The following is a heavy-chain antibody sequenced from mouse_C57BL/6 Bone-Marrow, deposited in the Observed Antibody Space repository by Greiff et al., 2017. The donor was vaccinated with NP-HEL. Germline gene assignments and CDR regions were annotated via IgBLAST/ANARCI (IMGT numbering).Heavy chain of an antibody. J-gene: IGHJ1*03. CDR1: GYTFTSYW. CDR2: IHPNSGST. Sequence: QVQLQQPGAELVKPGASVKLSCKASGYTFTSYWMHWVKQRPGQGLEGIGMIHPNSGSTNYNEKFKSKATLTVDKSSSTTYMQLSSLTSEDSAVYYCARSGYYYGSSLPWYFDVWGTGTTVTVSS. V-gene: IGHV1-64*01. D-gene: IGHD1-1*01. CDR3: ARSGYYYGSSLPWYFDV.